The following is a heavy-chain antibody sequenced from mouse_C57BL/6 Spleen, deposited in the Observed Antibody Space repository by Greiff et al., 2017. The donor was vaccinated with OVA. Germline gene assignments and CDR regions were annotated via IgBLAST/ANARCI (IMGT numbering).Heavy chain of an antibody. J-gene: IGHJ4*01. CDR3: TGYDGYLYYAMDY. Sequence: EVMLVESGGGLVQPGGSMKLSCAASGFTFSDAWMDWVRQSPEKGLEWVAEIRNKANNHATYYAESVKGRFTISRDDSKSSVYLQMNSLRAEDTGIYYCTGYDGYLYYAMDYWGQGTSVTVSS. CDR2: IRNKANNHAT. D-gene: IGHD2-3*01. CDR1: GFTFSDAW. V-gene: IGHV6-6*01.